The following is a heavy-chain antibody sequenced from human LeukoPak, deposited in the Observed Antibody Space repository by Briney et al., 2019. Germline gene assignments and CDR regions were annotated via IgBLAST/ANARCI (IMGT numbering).Heavy chain of an antibody. J-gene: IGHJ4*02. CDR3: ARLKAGWLVLDY. Sequence: PSETLSLTCTVSGGSVSSGSDYWSWIRQPPGKGLEWIGYIYYSGSTNYNPSLKSRVTISVDTSKNQFSLKLSAVTAADTAVYYCARLKAGWLVLDYWGQGTLVTVSS. CDR1: GGSVSSGSDY. V-gene: IGHV4-61*01. CDR2: IYYSGST. D-gene: IGHD6-19*01.